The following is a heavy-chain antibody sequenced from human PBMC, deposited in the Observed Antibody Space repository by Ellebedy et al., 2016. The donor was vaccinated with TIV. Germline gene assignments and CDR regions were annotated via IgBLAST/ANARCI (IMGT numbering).Heavy chain of an antibody. Sequence: AASVKVSCKASGYTFTSHTMHWVRQAPGQRLEWMGWIDGGNGDTKYPQRFQDRVTFTRDTSARTAYMELRSLKSEDTAVYYCARQWESANIIDNWGQGTLVTVSS. V-gene: IGHV1-3*01. D-gene: IGHD1-26*01. CDR1: GYTFTSHT. CDR2: IDGGNGDT. J-gene: IGHJ4*02. CDR3: ARQWESANIIDN.